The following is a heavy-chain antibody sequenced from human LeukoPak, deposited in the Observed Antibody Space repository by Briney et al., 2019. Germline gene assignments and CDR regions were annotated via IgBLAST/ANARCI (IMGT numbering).Heavy chain of an antibody. J-gene: IGHJ2*01. V-gene: IGHV1-2*06. CDR2: VNPKSGDT. CDR3: ARGPGSDWNFEF. CDR1: GYTFSGYY. Sequence: ASVTVSCKASGYTFSGYYMHWVRQAPGQGLEWMGRVNPKSGDTKYAQKFQDRVSMTRDTSITTAYLELNSLKSDDTAIYYCARGPGSDWNFEFWGRGTLITVSS. D-gene: IGHD6-19*01.